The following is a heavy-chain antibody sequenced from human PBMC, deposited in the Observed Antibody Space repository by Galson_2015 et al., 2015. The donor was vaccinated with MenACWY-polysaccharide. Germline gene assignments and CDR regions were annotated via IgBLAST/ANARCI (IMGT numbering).Heavy chain of an antibody. CDR1: GFSFSGYS. J-gene: IGHJ5*02. CDR2: ISSSSANI. D-gene: IGHD3-16*01. Sequence: SLRLSCAASGFSFSGYSMSWVRQAPGKGLEWVSVISSSSANIHYAASVKGRFTISRDNAKNSLYLQMSSLRAEDTAVYYCARDQFGEGNWFDPWGQGTLFTVSS. V-gene: IGHV3-21*01. CDR3: ARDQFGEGNWFDP.